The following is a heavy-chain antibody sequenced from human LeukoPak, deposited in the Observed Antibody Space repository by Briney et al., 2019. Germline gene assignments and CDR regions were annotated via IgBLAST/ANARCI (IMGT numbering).Heavy chain of an antibody. CDR1: GDPLPTGARG. D-gene: IGHD6-19*01. V-gene: IGHV2-70*04. CDR2: PLWHDGK. CDR3: ARSTVAGQGCFDP. Sequence: SGAPVVHLPRPRTLPRKLSGDPLPTGARGVSGVRQPPGMALERLLRPLWHDGKFYSTSQKTRLTISKDNSKNQVVLTMTNMDPVDTATYYCARSTVAGQGCFDPWGQGTLVTVSS. J-gene: IGHJ5*02.